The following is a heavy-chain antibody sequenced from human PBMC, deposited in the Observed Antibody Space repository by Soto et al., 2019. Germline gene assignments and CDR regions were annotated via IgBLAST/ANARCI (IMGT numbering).Heavy chain of an antibody. CDR2: MSFDGNHQ. D-gene: IGHD3-3*01. V-gene: IGHV3-30*03. CDR1: GFTINRND. CDR3: ASCERFPRVGVDYYALDV. J-gene: IGHJ6*02. Sequence: QVHLVESGGGVVQPGGSLRLSCAASGFTINRNDMYWVRQAPGKGLEWVAVMSFDGNHQHYADSVKGRFTISRDNSKNTLSLDMNSLRRDDTAVYYCASCERFPRVGVDYYALDVWGQGTTVIVSS.